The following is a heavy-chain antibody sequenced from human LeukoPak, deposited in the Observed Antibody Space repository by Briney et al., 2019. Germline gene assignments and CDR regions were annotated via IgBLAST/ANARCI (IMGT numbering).Heavy chain of an antibody. J-gene: IGHJ4*01. CDR1: GFTFSNSA. CDR2: LSGSGITT. D-gene: IGHD6-19*01. CDR3: AKGIYSSGWSYFDY. Sequence: GGSLRLSCTASGFTFSNSAMSWVRQAPGKGLEWVSTLSGSGITTYYADSVKGRFTISRDNSKNTLYLQMNSLRAEDTAVYYCAKGIYSSGWSYFDYWGHGTLVTVSS. V-gene: IGHV3-23*01.